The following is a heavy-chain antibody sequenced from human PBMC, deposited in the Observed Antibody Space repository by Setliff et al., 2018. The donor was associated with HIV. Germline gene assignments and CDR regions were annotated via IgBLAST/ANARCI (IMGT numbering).Heavy chain of an antibody. CDR2: INAGNGNT. V-gene: IGHV1-3*01. Sequence: ASVKVSCKASGYTFTSYAMHWVRQDPGQRLEWMGWINAGNGNTKYSPKFQGRVTITRDTSASTAYMELSSLRSEDTAVYYCARGYSIALGWFDPWGQGTWSPSPQ. CDR1: GYTFTSYA. J-gene: IGHJ5*02. CDR3: ARGYSIALGWFDP. D-gene: IGHD6-13*01.